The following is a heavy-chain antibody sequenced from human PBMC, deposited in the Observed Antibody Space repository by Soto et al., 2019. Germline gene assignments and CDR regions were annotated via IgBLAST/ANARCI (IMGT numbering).Heavy chain of an antibody. CDR2: VNHSGEA. CDR1: GGSFRNYY. D-gene: IGHD6-13*01. J-gene: IGHJ4*02. Sequence: SETLSLPCGVYGGSFRNYYWIWVRQPPGKGLEWIGEVNHSGEATYNPSLKSRVTISVDTSKNQFSLKLSSVTAADTAVYYCAGRIAAAGCLDYWGQGTLVTVSS. V-gene: IGHV4-34*01. CDR3: AGRIAAAGCLDY.